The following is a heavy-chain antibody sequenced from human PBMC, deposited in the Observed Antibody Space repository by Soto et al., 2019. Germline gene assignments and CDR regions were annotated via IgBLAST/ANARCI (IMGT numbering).Heavy chain of an antibody. CDR2: ISYDGSNK. V-gene: IGHV3-30-3*01. Sequence: PGVSLRLSCAASGITFSSYALHWVRQAPGKGLEWVAVISYDGSNKFYVDSVKGRFTISRDNSKNTLYLQMNSPRTEDTAVYHCAHLAGLSNTDDYWGQGTLVTVSS. D-gene: IGHD5-18*01. J-gene: IGHJ4*02. CDR1: GITFSSYA. CDR3: AHLAGLSNTDDY.